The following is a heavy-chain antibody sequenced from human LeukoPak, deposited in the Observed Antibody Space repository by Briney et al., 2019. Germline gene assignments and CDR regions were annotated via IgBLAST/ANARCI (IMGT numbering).Heavy chain of an antibody. V-gene: IGHV3-21*01. CDR2: IGAGGTFT. J-gene: IGHJ4*02. CDR1: GFTFSSYA. Sequence: PGGSLRLSCTASGFTFSSYAMNWVRQAPGKGLEWVSGIGAGGTFTYYADSVKGRFTIARDDAKNSLYLQMSSLRGEDTAVYYCAREAIKDYWGQGTLVTVSS. CDR3: AREAIKDY.